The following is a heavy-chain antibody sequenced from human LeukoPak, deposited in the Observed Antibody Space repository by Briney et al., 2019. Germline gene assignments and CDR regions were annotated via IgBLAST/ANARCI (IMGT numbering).Heavy chain of an antibody. CDR3: ARQSSSGWRYFDY. J-gene: IGHJ4*02. CDR2: IIPIFGSA. D-gene: IGHD6-19*01. V-gene: IGHV1-69*13. Sequence: ASVKVSCKASGGSFDTYAINWVRQAPGQGLEWMGGIIPIFGSANYAQKFQGRVTISADESTSTAYMELSSLRSEDTAVYYCARQSSSGWRYFDYWGQGTLVTVSS. CDR1: GGSFDTYA.